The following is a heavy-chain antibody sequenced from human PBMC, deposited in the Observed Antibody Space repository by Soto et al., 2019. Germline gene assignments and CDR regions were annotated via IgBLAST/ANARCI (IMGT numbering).Heavy chain of an antibody. J-gene: IGHJ4*02. D-gene: IGHD6-19*01. Sequence: SETLSLTCTVSGGSISSSSYYWFCMREPPGKGLEWIGSIYYSGSTYYNPSLKSRVTISVDTSKNQFSLKLSSVTAADTAVYYCARRIRTSGWYYFDYWGQGTLVTVSS. CDR1: GGSISSSSYY. CDR2: IYYSGST. V-gene: IGHV4-39*01. CDR3: ARRIRTSGWYYFDY.